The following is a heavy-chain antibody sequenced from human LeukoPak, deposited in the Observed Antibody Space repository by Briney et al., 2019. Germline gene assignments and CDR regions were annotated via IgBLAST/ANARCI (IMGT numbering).Heavy chain of an antibody. CDR3: ARDLVPGTTGY. Sequence: SETLSLTCTVSGGSISSYYWSWIRQPPGKGLEWIGYIYYSGSTNYNPSLKSRVTISVDTSKNQFSLKLSSVTAADTAVYYCARDLVPGTTGYWGQETLVTVSS. J-gene: IGHJ4*02. CDR1: GGSISSYY. D-gene: IGHD1-1*01. V-gene: IGHV4-59*01. CDR2: IYYSGST.